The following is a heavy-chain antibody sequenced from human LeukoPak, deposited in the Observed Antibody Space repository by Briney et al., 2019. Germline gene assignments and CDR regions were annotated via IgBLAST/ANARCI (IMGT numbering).Heavy chain of an antibody. CDR2: VNHRRRA. CDR1: GGFFRGYY. V-gene: IGHV4-34*01. CDR3: ARGRGAVAGTDFDY. Sequence: SETLSLTCAAYGGFFRGYYWSWVGQPPGKGLEWIGEVNHRRRATSNPSLTSRVTISVDTTKNQFSLTLSSVTAADTAVYYCARGRGAVAGTDFDYWGKGNLLTLTS. J-gene: IGHJ4*02. D-gene: IGHD6-19*01.